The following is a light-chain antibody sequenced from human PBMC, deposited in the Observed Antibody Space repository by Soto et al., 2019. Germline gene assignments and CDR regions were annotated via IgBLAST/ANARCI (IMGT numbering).Light chain of an antibody. J-gene: IGLJ2*01. CDR3: SSYDGNSKLF. Sequence: QSALTQPPSASGSPGQSVTVSCTGTSSDVGNYDYVSWYQLSPGKAPKLIIYEVTKRPSRVPDRVSGSKSGNTASLTVSALQAEDEADYYCSSYDGNSKLFFGGGTKLTVL. CDR1: SSDVGNYDY. V-gene: IGLV2-8*01. CDR2: EVT.